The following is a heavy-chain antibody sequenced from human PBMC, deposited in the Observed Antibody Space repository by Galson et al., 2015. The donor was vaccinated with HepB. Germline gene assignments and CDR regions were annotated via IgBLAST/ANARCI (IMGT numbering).Heavy chain of an antibody. CDR2: MNPNSGKT. CDR1: GYTFTSYD. Sequence: SVKVSCKASGYTFTSYDINWVRQATGQGLEWMGWMNPNSGKTGYAQKFQGRVTMTRNTSISTAYMELSSLRSEDTAVYYCARGAYYDFWSGYLYGMDVWGQGTTVTVSS. J-gene: IGHJ6*02. V-gene: IGHV1-8*01. CDR3: ARGAYYDFWSGYLYGMDV. D-gene: IGHD3-3*01.